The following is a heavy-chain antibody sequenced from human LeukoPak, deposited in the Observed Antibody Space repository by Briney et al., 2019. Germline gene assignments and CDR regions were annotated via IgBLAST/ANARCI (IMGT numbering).Heavy chain of an antibody. CDR2: IYYSGST. Sequence: SETLSLTCTVSGGSISSYYWSWIRQPPGKRLEWIGYIYYSGSTNYNPSLKSRVTISVDTSKNQFSLKLSSMTAADTAVYYCARDLSGRHSYWGQGTLVTVSS. CDR3: ARDLSGRHSY. CDR1: GGSISSYY. J-gene: IGHJ4*02. D-gene: IGHD1-26*01. V-gene: IGHV4-59*12.